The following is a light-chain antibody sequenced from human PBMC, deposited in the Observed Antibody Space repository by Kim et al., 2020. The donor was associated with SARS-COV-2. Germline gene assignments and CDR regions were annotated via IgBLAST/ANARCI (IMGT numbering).Light chain of an antibody. CDR2: KTS. Sequence: DIQMTQSPSTLSASIGDSVTITCRVSQTISTWLAWYQQKPGRAPKLLIHKTSSLEPGVSSRFSGSGSGTEFTLTISSLQPDDFATYYCQRYNTSPWTFGQGTKLEIK. CDR1: QTISTW. J-gene: IGKJ1*01. CDR3: QRYNTSPWT. V-gene: IGKV1-5*03.